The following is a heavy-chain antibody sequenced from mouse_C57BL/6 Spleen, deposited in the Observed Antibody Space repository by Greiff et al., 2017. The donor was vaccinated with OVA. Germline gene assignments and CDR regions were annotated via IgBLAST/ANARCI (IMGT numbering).Heavy chain of an antibody. J-gene: IGHJ2*01. V-gene: IGHV5-17*01. CDR3: ARSGYYGHYFDD. Sequence: EVHLVESGGGLVKPGGSLKLSCAASGFTFSDYGMHWVRQAPVKGLEWVAYISSGSSTIYYADKVKGRFTISRDNAKNTLFRQLTSLRSEDTAMDYGARSGYYGHYFDDWGKGTTLTVSS. CDR1: GFTFSDYG. CDR2: ISSGSSTI. D-gene: IGHD2-1*01.